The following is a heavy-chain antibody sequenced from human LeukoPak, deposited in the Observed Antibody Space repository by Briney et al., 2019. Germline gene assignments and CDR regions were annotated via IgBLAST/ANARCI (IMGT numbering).Heavy chain of an antibody. CDR2: IYPDDSDT. CDR3: ARRVATSLGSFYGMDV. J-gene: IGHJ6*02. V-gene: IGHV5-51*01. D-gene: IGHD3-10*01. Sequence: GESLKISCTGSGYRFSSYWIGWVRQMPGKGLEWMGIIYPDDSDTRYSPSFQGQVTISADKSISTAYLQWNSLKTSDTAIYYCARRVATSLGSFYGMDVWGQGTTVTVSS. CDR1: GYRFSSYW.